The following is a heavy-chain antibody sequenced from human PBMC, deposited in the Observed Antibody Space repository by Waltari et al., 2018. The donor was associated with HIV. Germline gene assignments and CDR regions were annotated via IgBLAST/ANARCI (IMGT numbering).Heavy chain of an antibody. V-gene: IGHV3-30*04. J-gene: IGHJ4*02. Sequence: QVQLVESGGGVVQPGRSLRLSCAASGFTCSSYAMPWVRQAPGKGLEWVAVISYDGSNKYYADSVKGRFTISRDNSKNTLYLQMNSLRAEDTAVYYCARDVRFLEWLGMDYWGQGTLVTVSS. D-gene: IGHD3-3*01. CDR1: GFTCSSYA. CDR3: ARDVRFLEWLGMDY. CDR2: ISYDGSNK.